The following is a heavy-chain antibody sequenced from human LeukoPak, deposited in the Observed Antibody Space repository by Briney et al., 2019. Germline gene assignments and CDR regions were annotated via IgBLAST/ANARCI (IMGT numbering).Heavy chain of an antibody. V-gene: IGHV4-34*01. CDR1: GGSFSGYY. Sequence: SETLSLTCAVYGGSFSGYYWSWIRQPPGKGLEWIGEINHSGSTNYNPSLKSRVTISVDTSKNQFSLKPSSVTAADTAVYYCARGLGPSGSNSGNPIDYWGQGTLVTVSS. D-gene: IGHD4-4*01. CDR2: INHSGST. J-gene: IGHJ4*02. CDR3: ARGLGPSGSNSGNPIDY.